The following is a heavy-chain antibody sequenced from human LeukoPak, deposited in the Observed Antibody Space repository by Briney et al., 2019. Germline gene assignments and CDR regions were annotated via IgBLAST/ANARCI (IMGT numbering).Heavy chain of an antibody. Sequence: SETLSLTCAVYGGSFSGYYWSWIRQPPGKGLEWIGEINHGGSTNYNPSLKSRVTISVDTSKNQFSLKLSSVTAADTAVYYCARGNIRQWLVLGGRGCFFDYWGQGTLVTVSS. J-gene: IGHJ4*02. CDR1: GGSFSGYY. CDR2: INHGGST. CDR3: ARGNIRQWLVLGGRGCFFDY. V-gene: IGHV4-34*01. D-gene: IGHD6-19*01.